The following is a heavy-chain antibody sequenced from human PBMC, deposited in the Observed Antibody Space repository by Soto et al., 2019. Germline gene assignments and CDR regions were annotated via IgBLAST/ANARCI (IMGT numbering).Heavy chain of an antibody. Sequence: GGSLRLSCVASGFTFSSYAMTWVRQAPGKGLEWVSVMSGIGDSTYYAHSVKGRFTISRDNSKNTVYLQMNSLRVEDTAVYYCEKRGWAAAFDYWGQGTLVTVSS. V-gene: IGHV3-23*01. CDR2: MSGIGDST. D-gene: IGHD3-10*01. CDR1: GFTFSSYA. J-gene: IGHJ4*02. CDR3: EKRGWAAAFDY.